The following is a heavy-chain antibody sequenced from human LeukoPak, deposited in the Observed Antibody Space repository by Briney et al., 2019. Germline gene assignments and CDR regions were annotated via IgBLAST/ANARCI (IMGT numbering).Heavy chain of an antibody. V-gene: IGHV4-39*01. Sequence: SETLSLTCTVSGGSISSSSYSWGWIRQPPGKGLEWIGGIYYSGSTFYNPSLKSRVTISVDTSKTQFSLKLSSVTAADTAVYYCARQGSGRSSDYWGQGTLVTVSS. CDR3: ARQGSGRSSDY. CDR1: GGSISSSSYS. D-gene: IGHD1-26*01. J-gene: IGHJ4*02. CDR2: IYYSGST.